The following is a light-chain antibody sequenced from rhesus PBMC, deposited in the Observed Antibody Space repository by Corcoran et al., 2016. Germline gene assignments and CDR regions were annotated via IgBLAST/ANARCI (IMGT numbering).Light chain of an antibody. J-gene: IGKJ4*01. CDR2: TAS. CDR3: QRYYGSPLA. Sequence: DIQMTQSSSAVSASVGDRVTIPCRASQNIYSNSARYQQKPGKALNLLIYTASSLQTGIPSRFSGRGSGTVFTLTIRRLQPEDSAAYYWQRYYGSPLAFGGGTKVELQ. CDR1: QNIYSN. V-gene: IGKV1-25*02.